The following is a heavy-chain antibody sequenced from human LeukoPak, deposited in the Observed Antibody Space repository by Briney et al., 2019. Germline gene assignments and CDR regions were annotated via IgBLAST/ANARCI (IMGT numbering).Heavy chain of an antibody. J-gene: IGHJ4*02. D-gene: IGHD2-8*01. V-gene: IGHV3-11*04. CDR3: ARDFNVDANFDC. CDR1: GFTFSDYY. CDR2: ISSGGTTI. Sequence: GGSLRLSCAASGFTFSDYYMIWIRQAPGKGLEWVSYISSGGTTIYYADSVKGRFTISRDNGKNSLYLQMNSLRAEDTAVYYCARDFNVDANFDCWGQGALVTVSS.